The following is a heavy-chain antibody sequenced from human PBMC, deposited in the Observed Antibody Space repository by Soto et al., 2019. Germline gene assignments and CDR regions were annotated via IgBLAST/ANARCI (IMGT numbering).Heavy chain of an antibody. CDR2: IYWDDDN. J-gene: IGHJ6*02. V-gene: IGHV2-5*02. D-gene: IGHD3-3*01. CDR1: GFSLTTSGVG. Sequence: QITLKESGPTLVKPTQTLTLTCTCSGFSLTTSGVGVGWIRQPPGMALEWLALIYWDDDNLYSPSLNSRLTITKDTSKNHVVLTMINMDPVDTAAYYCAHREWIKDAMDVWGQGTAVTVSS. CDR3: AHREWIKDAMDV.